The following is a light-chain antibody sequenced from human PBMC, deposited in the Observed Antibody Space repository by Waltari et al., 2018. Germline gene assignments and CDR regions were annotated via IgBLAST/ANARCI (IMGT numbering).Light chain of an antibody. CDR1: QDIRKN. CDR3: QQYANLPLT. V-gene: IGKV1-33*01. CDR2: DAS. Sequence: DIQMTQSPSSLSASVGDRVTITCQASQDIRKNLNWFQQKPGNAPQVLIFDASNSQAAVPSRFSGSGSVTDFAFTISSLQPEDIGTYYCQQYANLPLTFGGGTRVEIK. J-gene: IGKJ4*01.